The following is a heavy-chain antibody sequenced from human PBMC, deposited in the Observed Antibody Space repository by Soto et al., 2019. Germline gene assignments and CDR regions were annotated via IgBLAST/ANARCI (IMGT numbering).Heavy chain of an antibody. CDR1: GGSFSGYY. J-gene: IGHJ6*02. CDR2: INHSGST. CDR3: ARGQSRIQLWSLRHYGMDV. D-gene: IGHD5-18*01. Sequence: QVQLQQWGAGLLKPSETLSLTCAVYGGSFSGYYWSWIRQPPGKGLEWIGEINHSGSTNYNPSLKSRVTISVDTSKNQFALKLSSVTAADTAVYYCARGQSRIQLWSLRHYGMDVWGQGTTVNVSS. V-gene: IGHV4-34*01.